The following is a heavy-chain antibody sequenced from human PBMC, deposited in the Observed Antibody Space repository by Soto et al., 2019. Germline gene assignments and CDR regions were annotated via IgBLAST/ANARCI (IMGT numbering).Heavy chain of an antibody. Sequence: EVQLVESGGGLVQPGGSLRLSCAASGFTFSSYWMSWVRQAPGKGLEWVANIKQDGSEKYYVDSVKGRFTISRDNAKNSLYLQMNSLRAEDTAVYYCARDPYSSSWYIYYYYGMDVWGQGTTVTVSS. V-gene: IGHV3-7*01. J-gene: IGHJ6*02. D-gene: IGHD6-13*01. CDR2: IKQDGSEK. CDR3: ARDPYSSSWYIYYYYGMDV. CDR1: GFTFSSYW.